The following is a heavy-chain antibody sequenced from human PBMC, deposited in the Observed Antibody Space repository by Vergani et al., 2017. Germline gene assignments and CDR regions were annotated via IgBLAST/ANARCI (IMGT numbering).Heavy chain of an antibody. J-gene: IGHJ3*01. CDR3: ARDGGEYDKDALDV. D-gene: IGHD2-21*01. V-gene: IGHV4-61*02. CDR1: GVSFSTGGQS. CDR2: IYTSGAT. Sequence: QVQLQESGPGLVKPSQTLSLTCTVSGVSFSTGGQSWTWLGQSAGKGLEWIGPIYTSGATNYNPSLRSRGIMSVDASKRQFSLKLTSVTATDTAVYYCARDGGEYDKDALDVWGQGTKVTVTS.